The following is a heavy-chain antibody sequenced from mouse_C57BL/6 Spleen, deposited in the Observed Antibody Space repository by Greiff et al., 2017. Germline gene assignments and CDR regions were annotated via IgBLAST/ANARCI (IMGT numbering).Heavy chain of an antibody. CDR2: IWSDGST. D-gene: IGHD2-4*01. CDR3: ARQRYDYDKGAMDY. CDR1: GFSLTSYG. J-gene: IGHJ4*01. V-gene: IGHV2-6-1*01. Sequence: VQLVESGPGLVAPSQSLSITCTVSGFSLTSYGVHWVRQPPGKGLEWLVVIWSDGSTTYNSALKSRLSISKDNSKSHVFLKMNSLQTDDTAMDYCARQRYDYDKGAMDYWGQGTSVTVSS.